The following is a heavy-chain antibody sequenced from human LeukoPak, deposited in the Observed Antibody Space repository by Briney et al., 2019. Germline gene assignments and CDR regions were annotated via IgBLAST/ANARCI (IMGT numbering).Heavy chain of an antibody. V-gene: IGHV4-59*01. D-gene: IGHD6-6*01. CDR1: GGSISSYY. CDR3: ARDIGSSSRYYYGMDV. CDR2: IYYSGST. Sequence: PSETLSLTCTVSGGSISSYYWSWIRQPPGKGLEWIGYIYYSGSTNYNPSLKSRVTISVDTSKNQFSLKLSSVTAADTAVYYCARDIGSSSRYYYGMDVWGQGTTVTVSS. J-gene: IGHJ6*02.